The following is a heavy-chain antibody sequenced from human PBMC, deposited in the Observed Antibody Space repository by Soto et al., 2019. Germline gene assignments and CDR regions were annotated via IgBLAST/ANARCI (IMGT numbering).Heavy chain of an antibody. V-gene: IGHV4-4*02. J-gene: IGHJ4*02. CDR2: IYHSGST. CDR1: GGSISSSNW. D-gene: IGHD3-3*01. CDR3: ARVVIRMESFYFDY. Sequence: QVQLQESGPGLVKPSGTLSLTCAVSGGSISSSNWWSWVRQPPGKGLEWIGEIYHSGSTNYNPSLKRRLPISVDKSKNQFSLKLSSVTAADTAVYYCARVVIRMESFYFDYWGQGTLVTVSS.